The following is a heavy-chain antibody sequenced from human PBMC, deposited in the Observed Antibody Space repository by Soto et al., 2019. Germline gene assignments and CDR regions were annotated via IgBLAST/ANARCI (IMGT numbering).Heavy chain of an antibody. CDR3: ARQVYCSSTSCYVFPYYFDY. J-gene: IGHJ4*02. V-gene: IGHV5-51*01. CDR1: GYSFTSYW. CDR2: IYPGDSDT. D-gene: IGHD2-2*01. Sequence: GESLKISCKGSGYSFTSYWIGWVRQMPGKGLEWMGIIYPGDSDTRYSPSFQGKVTISADKSISTAYLQWSSLKASDTAMYYCARQVYCSSTSCYVFPYYFDYWGQGTLVTVSS.